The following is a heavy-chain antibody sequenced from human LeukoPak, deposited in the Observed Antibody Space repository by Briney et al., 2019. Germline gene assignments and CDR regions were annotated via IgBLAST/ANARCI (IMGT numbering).Heavy chain of an antibody. Sequence: SETLSLTCTVSGGSISSSSYYWGWIRQPTGKGLEWIGRIYTSGSTNYNPSLKSRVTMSVDTSKNQFSLKLSSVTAADTAVYYCARAVGSYTDFDYWGQGTLVTVSS. V-gene: IGHV4-39*07. D-gene: IGHD1-26*01. J-gene: IGHJ4*02. CDR2: IYTSGST. CDR1: GGSISSSSYY. CDR3: ARAVGSYTDFDY.